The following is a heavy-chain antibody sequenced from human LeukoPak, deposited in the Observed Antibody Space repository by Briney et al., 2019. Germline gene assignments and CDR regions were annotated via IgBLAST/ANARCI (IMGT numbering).Heavy chain of an antibody. V-gene: IGHV1-69*02. CDR2: IIPILGIA. CDR1: GGTFSSYT. D-gene: IGHD7-27*01. Sequence: SVKVSCKASGGTFSSYTISWVRQAPGQGLEWMGRIIPILGIANYAQKFQGRVMITADKSTSTAYMDLSSLRSEDTAVYYCARGGQEANWGSTRYWGQGTLVTVSS. J-gene: IGHJ4*02. CDR3: ARGGQEANWGSTRY.